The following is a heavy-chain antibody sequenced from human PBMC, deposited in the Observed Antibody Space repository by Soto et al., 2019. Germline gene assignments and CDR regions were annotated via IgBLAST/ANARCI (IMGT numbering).Heavy chain of an antibody. CDR3: ARGNTRPAY. Sequence: PSETLSLTCTVSGGSINSYYWSWIRQPPGKGLEWIGYIYYSGSTTYNPSLKSRVTISVDASKNQFSLKLDSVTAADTAVYYCARGNTRPAYWGQGTLVTVSS. CDR2: IYYSGST. V-gene: IGHV4-59*01. J-gene: IGHJ4*02. D-gene: IGHD2-2*01. CDR1: GGSINSYY.